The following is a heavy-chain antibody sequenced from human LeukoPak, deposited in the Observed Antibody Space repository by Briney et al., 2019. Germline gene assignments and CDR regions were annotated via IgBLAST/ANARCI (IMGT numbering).Heavy chain of an antibody. Sequence: GGSLRLSCAASGFTFSTYAMTWVRQAPGKGLEWVSAIGGSGGSTYYADSVKGRLTISRDNSKNTLYLQMNSLRAEDTAVYYCAKGQDCSGGSCYSKGYYYYGMDVWGQGTTVTVSS. D-gene: IGHD2-15*01. CDR2: IGGSGGST. V-gene: IGHV3-23*01. CDR3: AKGQDCSGGSCYSKGYYYYGMDV. J-gene: IGHJ6*02. CDR1: GFTFSTYA.